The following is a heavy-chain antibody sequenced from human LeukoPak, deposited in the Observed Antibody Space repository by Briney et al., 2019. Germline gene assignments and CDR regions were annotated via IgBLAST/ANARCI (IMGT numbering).Heavy chain of an antibody. Sequence: PGGSLRLSCAASGFTFSSYWMNWVRQAPGKGLEWVSYISSSGSTIYYADSVKGRFTISRDNAKNSLYLQMNSLRAEDTAVYYCARWGNYGDYTIALDIWGQGTMVTVSS. CDR3: ARWGNYGDYTIALDI. CDR2: ISSSGSTI. D-gene: IGHD4-17*01. V-gene: IGHV3-48*04. J-gene: IGHJ3*02. CDR1: GFTFSSYW.